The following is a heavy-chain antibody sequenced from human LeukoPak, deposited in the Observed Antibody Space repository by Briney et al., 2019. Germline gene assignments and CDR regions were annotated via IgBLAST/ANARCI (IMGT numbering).Heavy chain of an antibody. J-gene: IGHJ3*01. V-gene: IGHV3-21*01. CDR1: GFTFSSYS. CDR3: ARGASVVAGSDNAFDV. Sequence: GGSLRLSCAASGFTFSSYSMNWVRQAPGKGLEWVSSISSSSIYIYYADSVKGRFTISRDNAKKSVHLQMNSLRAEDTAVYYCARGASVVAGSDNAFDVWGQGTMVTVSS. D-gene: IGHD6-19*01. CDR2: ISSSSIYI.